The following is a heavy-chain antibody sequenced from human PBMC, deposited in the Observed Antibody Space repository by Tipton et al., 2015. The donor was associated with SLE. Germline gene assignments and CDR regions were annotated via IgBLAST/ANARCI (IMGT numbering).Heavy chain of an antibody. CDR1: GGSISSYY. V-gene: IGHV4-59*12. CDR2: IYYSGTT. Sequence: TLSLTCTVSGGSISSYYWSWIRQPPGKGLEWIGSIYYSGTTNYSPSLESRASISEDTSKNQFTLRLTSVTAADTAVYYCARGGDSSRLRDAFAVWGQGTMVTVSS. CDR3: ARGGDSSRLRDAFAV. D-gene: IGHD6-13*01. J-gene: IGHJ3*01.